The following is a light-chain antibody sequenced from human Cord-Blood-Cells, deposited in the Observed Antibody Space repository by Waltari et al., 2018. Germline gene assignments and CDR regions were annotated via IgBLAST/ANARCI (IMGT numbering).Light chain of an antibody. Sequence: QSALTQPASVSGSPGQSITISSTGTSSDVGSYNLVFWSQKHPGKAPKLMIYEGSKRPSGVSNRFSGSKYGNAASLTLSVLQAEDEADDYCCSYAGSSTWVFGGGTKLTVL. V-gene: IGLV2-23*01. J-gene: IGLJ3*02. CDR2: EGS. CDR3: CSYAGSSTWV. CDR1: SSDVGSYNL.